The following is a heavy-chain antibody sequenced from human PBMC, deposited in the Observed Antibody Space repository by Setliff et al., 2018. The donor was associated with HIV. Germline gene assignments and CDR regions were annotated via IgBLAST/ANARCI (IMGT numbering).Heavy chain of an antibody. CDR2: INTNTWDP. CDR1: GYTLTRYS. D-gene: IGHD3-9*01. V-gene: IGHV7-4-1*02. CDR3: ARDSSEYYDIRTGEYHYMDV. Sequence: ASVKVSCKAFGYTLTRYSLNWVRQAPGQGLEWLGWINTNTWDPTYAQAFTGRLVFSLDTALSTAYLEISDLKAEDSAVYYCARDSSEYYDIRTGEYHYMDVWGTGTTVTVSS. J-gene: IGHJ6*03.